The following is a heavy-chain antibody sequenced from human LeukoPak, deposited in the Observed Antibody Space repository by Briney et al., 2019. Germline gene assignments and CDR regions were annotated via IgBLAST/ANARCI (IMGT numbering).Heavy chain of an antibody. CDR2: IWYDGSNK. J-gene: IGHJ4*02. D-gene: IGHD3-9*01. CDR1: GFTFSSYG. V-gene: IGHV3-33*01. CDR3: ARDRLSYYDILTAHKGIDY. Sequence: GGSLRLSCAASGFTFSSYGTHWVRQAPGKGLEWVAVIWYDGSNKYYADSVKGRFTISRDNAKNSLYLQMNSLRAEDTAVYYCARDRLSYYDILTAHKGIDYWGQGTLVTVSS.